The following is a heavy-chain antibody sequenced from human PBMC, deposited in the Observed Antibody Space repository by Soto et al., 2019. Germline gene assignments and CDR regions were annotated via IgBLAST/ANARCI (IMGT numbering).Heavy chain of an antibody. D-gene: IGHD2-15*01. J-gene: IGHJ6*02. CDR1: GYSFTSYW. V-gene: IGHV5-10-1*01. CDR3: ASVPKGYCSGGSCWGGNYYYYGMDV. Sequence: PGESLKISCKGSGYSFTSYWISWVRQMPGKGLEWMGRIDPSDSYTNYSPSFQGHVTISADKSISTAYLQWSSLKASDTAMYYCASVPKGYCSGGSCWGGNYYYYGMDVWGQGTTVTVSS. CDR2: IDPSDSYT.